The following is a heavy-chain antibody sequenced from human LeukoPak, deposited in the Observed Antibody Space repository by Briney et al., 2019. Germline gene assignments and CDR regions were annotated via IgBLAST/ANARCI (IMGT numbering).Heavy chain of an antibody. CDR1: GYNFTNYW. D-gene: IGHD6-13*01. Sequence: GESLKISCKGSGYNFTNYWIGWVRQMPGKGLEWMGIIYPGDSDTTYSPSFQGQVTISADKSISTAYLQWSSLKASDTAMYYCARLLCSSCHLYYYYYMDVWGKGTTVTVSS. V-gene: IGHV5-51*01. CDR2: IYPGDSDT. J-gene: IGHJ6*03. CDR3: ARLLCSSCHLYYYYYMDV.